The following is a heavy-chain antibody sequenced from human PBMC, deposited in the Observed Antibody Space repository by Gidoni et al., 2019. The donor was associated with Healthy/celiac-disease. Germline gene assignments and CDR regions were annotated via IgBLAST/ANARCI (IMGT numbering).Heavy chain of an antibody. CDR3: ARVYCSGGSCYQEHFDY. Sequence: QVQLVQSGAEVKKPGASVTVSCQASGYTFTSYGLSWVRQSPGQGLEWMGWISAYNGNTNYAQKLQGRVTMTTDTSTSTAYMELRSLRSDDTAVYYCARVYCSGGSCYQEHFDYWGQGTLVTVSS. CDR2: ISAYNGNT. CDR1: GYTFTSYG. D-gene: IGHD2-15*01. J-gene: IGHJ4*02. V-gene: IGHV1-18*01.